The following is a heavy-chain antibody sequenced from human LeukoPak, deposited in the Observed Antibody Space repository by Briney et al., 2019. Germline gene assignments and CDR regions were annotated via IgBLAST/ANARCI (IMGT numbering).Heavy chain of an antibody. CDR1: GYSIRSGDY. V-gene: IGHV4-38-2*01. J-gene: IGHJ4*02. CDR2: IYHSGST. Sequence: PSETLSLTCAVSGYSIRSGDYWGWIRQSPRKGLEWIGSIYHSGSTHYNPSLKSRVTISVDTSKNQFSLMLSSVTAGDTAVYYCARNRSLTTTPGFDHWGQGTLVTVSS. D-gene: IGHD4-11*01. CDR3: ARNRSLTTTPGFDH.